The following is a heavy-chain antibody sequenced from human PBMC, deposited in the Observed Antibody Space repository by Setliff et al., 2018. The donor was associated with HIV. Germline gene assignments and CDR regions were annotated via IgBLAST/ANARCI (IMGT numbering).Heavy chain of an antibody. CDR1: GDSISSGGYY. CDR2: IYYSGST. V-gene: IGHV4-31*03. J-gene: IGHJ2*01. CDR3: ARGAYYDILTAYFSYFDL. Sequence: SETLSLTCTVSGDSISSGGYYWSWIRQHPGKGLEWIGYIYYSGSTYYNPSLKSRVTMSLDTSKNQFSLKLRSVTAADTAVYYCARGAYYDILTAYFSYFDLWGRGTLVTVSS. D-gene: IGHD3-9*01.